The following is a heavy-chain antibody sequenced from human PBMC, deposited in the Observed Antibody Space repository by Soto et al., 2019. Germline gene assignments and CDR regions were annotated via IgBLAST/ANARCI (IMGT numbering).Heavy chain of an antibody. CDR3: ARGRPWELYDY. V-gene: IGHV4-59*01. CDR2: IDYSGGA. J-gene: IGHJ4*02. D-gene: IGHD1-7*01. Sequence: QVQLQESGPGLVKASETLSLTCTVSGGSTSPYYRSWLRQPPGKGLERIGFIDYSGGARYNPSLKSRVTMSLDTSENQISLKLSSMTAADTAVYFCARGRPWELYDYWGQGTLVTVSS. CDR1: GGSTSPYY.